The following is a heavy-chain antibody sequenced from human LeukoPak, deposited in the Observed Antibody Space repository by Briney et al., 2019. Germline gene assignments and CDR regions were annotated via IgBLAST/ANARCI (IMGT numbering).Heavy chain of an antibody. V-gene: IGHV3-48*03. J-gene: IGHJ4*02. Sequence: GGSLRLSCAASGFTFSSYEMNWVRQAPGKGLEWVSYISSSGSTIYYADSVKGRFTISRDNSENTLYLQINSLRVEDTAVYYCAKDTPTTGYHLDSWSQGTLVTVSS. CDR3: AKDTPTTGYHLDS. CDR1: GFTFSSYE. CDR2: ISSSGSTI. D-gene: IGHD1-1*01.